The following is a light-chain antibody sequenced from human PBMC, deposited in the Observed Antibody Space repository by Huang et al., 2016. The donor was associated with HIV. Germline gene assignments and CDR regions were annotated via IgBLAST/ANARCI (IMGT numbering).Light chain of an antibody. J-gene: IGKJ4*01. CDR3: QQRSKWPLT. CDR2: DAS. CDR1: QSVSDF. V-gene: IGKV3-11*01. Sequence: EIVLTQSTATLSLSPGQRVTLSCRASQSVSDFLAWYQQKPGQAPRLLIYDASKRATGIPARFSGSGAGTDFTLTISSLEPEDFAVYYCQQRSKWPLTFGGGTKVESK.